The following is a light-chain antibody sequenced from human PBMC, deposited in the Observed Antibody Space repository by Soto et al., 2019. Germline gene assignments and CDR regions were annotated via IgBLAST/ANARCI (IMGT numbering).Light chain of an antibody. CDR2: SNN. Sequence: QSVLTQPPSASGTPGQRVTISCSGSSSNIGSNTVNWYQQLPGTAPKLLIYSNNQRPSGVPDRFSGSKSGTSASLASCGLQSEDEADYYCAACDDSLKGYVFGTGTKVTVL. CDR3: AACDDSLKGYV. J-gene: IGLJ1*01. CDR1: SSNIGSNT. V-gene: IGLV1-44*01.